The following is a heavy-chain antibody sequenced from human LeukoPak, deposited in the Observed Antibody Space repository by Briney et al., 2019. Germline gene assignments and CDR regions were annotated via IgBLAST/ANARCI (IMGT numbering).Heavy chain of an antibody. CDR3: ARVVGGSGWLGDY. V-gene: IGHV4-31*03. Sequence: SETLSLICSVSGGSISSGGYYWSWIRQHPGTGLGWIGYIYYSGSTYYNPSHASRVTISVDTSKNQFSLKLSSVTAADTAVYYCARVVGGSGWLGDYWGQGTLVTVSS. CDR2: IYYSGST. D-gene: IGHD6-19*01. CDR1: GGSISSGGYY. J-gene: IGHJ4*02.